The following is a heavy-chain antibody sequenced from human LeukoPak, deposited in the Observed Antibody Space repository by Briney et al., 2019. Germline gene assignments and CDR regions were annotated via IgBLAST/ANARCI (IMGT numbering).Heavy chain of an antibody. CDR1: GFTFTSSA. J-gene: IGHJ4*02. CDR2: IVVGSGNT. CDR3: AATLDYYYGSGSYLDY. Sequence: SVKVSCKASGFTFTSSAVQWVRQARGHRLEWIGWIVVGSGNTNYAQKFQERVTITRDMSTSTAYMELSSLRSEDTAVYYCAATLDYYYGSGSYLDYWGQGTLVTVSS. D-gene: IGHD3-10*01. V-gene: IGHV1-58*01.